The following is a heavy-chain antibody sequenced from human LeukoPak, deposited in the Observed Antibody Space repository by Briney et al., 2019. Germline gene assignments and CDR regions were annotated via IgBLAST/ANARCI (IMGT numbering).Heavy chain of an antibody. J-gene: IGHJ4*02. V-gene: IGHV4-59*01. Sequence: SETLSLTCTVSGGSISSYYWSWIRRPPGKGLEWIGYIYYSGSTNYNPSLKSRVTISVDTSKNQSSLKLSSVTAADTAVYYCARGREGGYCSSTSCLFDYWGQGTLDTVSS. D-gene: IGHD2-2*01. CDR2: IYYSGST. CDR1: GGSISSYY. CDR3: ARGREGGYCSSTSCLFDY.